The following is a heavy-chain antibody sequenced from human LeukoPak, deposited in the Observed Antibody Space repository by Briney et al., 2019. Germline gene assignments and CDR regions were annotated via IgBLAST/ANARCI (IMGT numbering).Heavy chain of an antibody. CDR3: AKDRPPYYDILTGYYLDY. D-gene: IGHD3-9*01. Sequence: PGVSLRLSCAASGFTFSSYGMHWVRQAPGKGLEWVAFIRYDGSNKYYADSVKGRFTISRDNSKNTLYLQMNSLRAEDTAVYYCAKDRPPYYDILTGYYLDYWGQGTLVTVSS. CDR2: IRYDGSNK. V-gene: IGHV3-30*02. J-gene: IGHJ4*02. CDR1: GFTFSSYG.